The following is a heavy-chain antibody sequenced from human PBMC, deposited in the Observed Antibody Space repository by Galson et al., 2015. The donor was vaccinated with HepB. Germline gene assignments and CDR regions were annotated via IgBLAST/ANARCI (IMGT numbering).Heavy chain of an antibody. CDR1: GFTVSSNY. J-gene: IGHJ3*02. CDR2: IYNVGST. D-gene: IGHD2-2*01. CDR3: ARGDDDYCSSTNSCHDAFDI. Sequence: SLRLSCAVSGFTVSSNYMSWVRQAPGKGLEWVSIIYNVGSTFYADSVKGRLTTHRDNTKNTLYHQMNRLRAEDTAVYYCARGDDDYCSSTNSCHDAFDIWGQGTMVTVSS. V-gene: IGHV3-66*01.